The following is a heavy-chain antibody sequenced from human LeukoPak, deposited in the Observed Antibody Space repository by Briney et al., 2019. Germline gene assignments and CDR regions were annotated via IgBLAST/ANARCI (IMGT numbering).Heavy chain of an antibody. V-gene: IGHV4-59*12. CDR2: IYYSGST. J-gene: IGHJ4*02. CDR3: ARGDRFDY. D-gene: IGHD2-21*02. Sequence: PSETLSLTCTVSGVSISSYYWSWVRQPPGKGLEWIGYIYYSGSTNYNPSLKSRVNISVDTSKNQSSLKLSSVTAADTAVYYCARGDRFDYWGQGTLVTVSS. CDR1: GVSISSYY.